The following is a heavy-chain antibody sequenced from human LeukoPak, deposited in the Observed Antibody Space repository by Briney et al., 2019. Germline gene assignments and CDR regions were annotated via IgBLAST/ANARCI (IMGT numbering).Heavy chain of an antibody. D-gene: IGHD1-26*01. CDR2: IKQDASEK. CDR1: GFTFSNYW. Sequence: PGGSLRLSCEVSGFTFSNYWKSWIRQAPGKGLEWVANIKQDASEKYYVDSVKGRFTISRDNAKNSVYLQMNSLRADDTAVYFCARDVLGGFFDYWGQGTLVTVSS. V-gene: IGHV3-7*01. CDR3: ARDVLGGFFDY. J-gene: IGHJ4*02.